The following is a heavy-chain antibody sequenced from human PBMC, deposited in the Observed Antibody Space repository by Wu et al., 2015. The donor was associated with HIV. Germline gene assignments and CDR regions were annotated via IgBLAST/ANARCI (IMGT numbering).Heavy chain of an antibody. CDR3: AGGGGRTAMDPFDF. J-gene: IGHJ4*02. D-gene: IGHD5-18*01. CDR2: LIPMYGAA. Sequence: QVHLLQSGAEVKKSGSSVRVSRKASGATFSNYALSWVRQAPGQGLEWMGRLIPMYGAADYAQKFQGRVTITADVSTNTAYMVVNSLTSDDTAVYYCAGGGGRTAMDPFDFWGQGTLVTVSS. CDR1: GATFSNYA. V-gene: IGHV1-69*13.